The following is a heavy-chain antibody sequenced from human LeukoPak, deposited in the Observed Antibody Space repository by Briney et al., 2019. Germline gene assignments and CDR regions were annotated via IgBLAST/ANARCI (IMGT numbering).Heavy chain of an antibody. V-gene: IGHV1-2*02. CDR1: GYSFTGYY. J-gene: IGHJ4*02. Sequence: ASVKVSCKASGYSFTGYYMHWVRQAPGQGLEWMGWINPTSGGTNYAQKFQGRVTMTRDTSISTTYMELSRLRSDDTAVYYCARGGPAVEGLDFFDYWGQGTLVTVSS. D-gene: IGHD3-16*01. CDR2: INPTSGGT. CDR3: ARGGPAVEGLDFFDY.